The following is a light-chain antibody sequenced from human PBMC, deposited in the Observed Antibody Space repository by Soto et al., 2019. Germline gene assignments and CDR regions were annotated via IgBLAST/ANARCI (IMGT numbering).Light chain of an antibody. CDR2: SAS. CDR3: QQGHNWPLT. J-gene: IGKJ2*01. Sequence: EIVMTQSPATLSVSPGERATLSCRASQSLSTELAWYQQKPGQPPRFLIYSASTRATGVPARFTGSGSGSEFTLTISGLQSEDFAVYYCQQGHNWPLTFGQGTRLEI. CDR1: QSLSTE. V-gene: IGKV3-15*01.